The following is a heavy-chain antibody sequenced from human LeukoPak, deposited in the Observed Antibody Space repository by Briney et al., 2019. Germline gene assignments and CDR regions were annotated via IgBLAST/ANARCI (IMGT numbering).Heavy chain of an antibody. CDR1: GGTFSSYT. D-gene: IGHD2-15*01. CDR3: ARSITVVAALDA. Sequence: SVKVSCKASGGTFSSYTISWVRQAPGQGLEWMGRIIPILGIANYAQKFQGRVTITADKSTSTAYMGLSSLRSEDTAVYYCARSITVVAALDAWGQGTLVTVSS. CDR2: IIPILGIA. V-gene: IGHV1-69*02. J-gene: IGHJ5*02.